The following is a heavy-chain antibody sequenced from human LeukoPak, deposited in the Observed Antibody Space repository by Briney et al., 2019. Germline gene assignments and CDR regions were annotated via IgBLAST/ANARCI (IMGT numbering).Heavy chain of an antibody. D-gene: IGHD6-13*01. V-gene: IGHV4-59*01. J-gene: IGHJ4*02. CDR1: GGSISSYY. Sequence: SETLSLTCTVSGGSISSYYWSWIRQPPGKGLEWIGYIYDSGSTNYNPSLKSRVTISVDTSKNQFSLKLSSVTAADTAVYYCARGYSSSWYPYPDYWGQGTLVTVSS. CDR2: IYDSGST. CDR3: ARGYSSSWYPYPDY.